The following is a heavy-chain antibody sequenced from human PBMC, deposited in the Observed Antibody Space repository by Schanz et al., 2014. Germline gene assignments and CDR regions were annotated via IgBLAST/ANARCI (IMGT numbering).Heavy chain of an antibody. CDR1: GFTVNTNY. V-gene: IGHV3-53*01. J-gene: IGHJ5*02. Sequence: EVQLVESGGGLVQPGGSLRLSCAVSGFTVNTNYMSWVRQAPGKGLEWIASMDINRCSTEYADSVKGRFSISRDSSKNTLLLQLNSLRAEDKSGDCGARDGGRDGYNLAFDVWGQGSLVTVSS. CDR2: MDINRCST. D-gene: IGHD5-12*01. CDR3: ARDGGRDGYNLAFDV.